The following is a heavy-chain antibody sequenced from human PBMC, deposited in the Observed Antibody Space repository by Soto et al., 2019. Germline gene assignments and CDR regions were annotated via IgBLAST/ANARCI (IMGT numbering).Heavy chain of an antibody. CDR2: IYSGGST. CDR1: GFTVSSNY. Sequence: EVQLVESGGGLVQPGGSLRLSCAASGFTVSSNYMSWVRQAPGKGLEWVSVIYSGGSTYYADSVKGRFTISRHNSKNTLYLQMNSLRAGDTAVYYWARVRMEYGGEVPDYWGQGTLVTVSS. V-gene: IGHV3-53*04. J-gene: IGHJ4*02. D-gene: IGHD2-8*01. CDR3: ARVRMEYGGEVPDY.